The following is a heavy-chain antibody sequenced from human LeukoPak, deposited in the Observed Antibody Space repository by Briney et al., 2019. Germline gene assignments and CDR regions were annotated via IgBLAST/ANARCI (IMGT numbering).Heavy chain of an antibody. CDR3: ARVGRGVVIMSPFFDY. D-gene: IGHD3-3*01. V-gene: IGHV1-69*04. CDR1: GGTFSSYA. CDR2: IIPILGIA. J-gene: IGHJ4*02. Sequence: GASVKVSCKASGGTFSSYAISWVRQAPGQGLEWMGRIIPILGIANYAQKLQGRVTMTTDTSTSTAYMELRSLRSDDTAVYYCARVGRGVVIMSPFFDYWGQGTLVTVSS.